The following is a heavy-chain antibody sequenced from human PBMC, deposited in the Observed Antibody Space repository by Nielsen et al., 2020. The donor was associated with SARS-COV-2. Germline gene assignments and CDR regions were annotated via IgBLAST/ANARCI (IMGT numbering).Heavy chain of an antibody. D-gene: IGHD6-13*01. V-gene: IGHV3-20*01. J-gene: IGHJ2*01. CDR1: GFTFDDYA. CDR3: ARTTIAAAGTSWYFDL. Sequence: GESLKISCAASGFTFDDYAMHWVRQAPGKGLEWVSGINWNGGSTGYADSVKGRFTISRDNAKNSLYLQMNSLRAEDTALYHCARTTIAAAGTSWYFDLWGRGTLVTVSS. CDR2: INWNGGST.